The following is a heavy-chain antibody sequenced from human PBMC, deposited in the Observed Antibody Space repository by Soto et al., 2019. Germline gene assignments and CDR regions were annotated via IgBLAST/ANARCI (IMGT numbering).Heavy chain of an antibody. D-gene: IGHD3-22*01. V-gene: IGHV3-30*03. Sequence: HPGGSLRLSCAASGFTFSSYGMHWVRQAPGKGLEWVAVISYDGSNKYYADSVKGRFTISRDNSQNTLYLQMNTLRAEDTAVYHCARDTYYYDASGYYYATWGQGTLVTVSS. CDR3: ARDTYYYDASGYYYAT. CDR1: GFTFSSYG. CDR2: ISYDGSNK. J-gene: IGHJ4*02.